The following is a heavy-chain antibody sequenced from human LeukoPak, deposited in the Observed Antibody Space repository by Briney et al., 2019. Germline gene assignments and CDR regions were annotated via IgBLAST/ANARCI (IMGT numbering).Heavy chain of an antibody. Sequence: GGSLRLSCAVSGFSFNSCWMHWVRQAPGKGLVWVSRINSDGSSTSYADSVKGRFTISRDNAKSTLYLQMNSLRAEDTAVYYCARDRGLFFDCWGQGTLVTVSS. CDR3: ARDRGLFFDC. D-gene: IGHD3/OR15-3a*01. V-gene: IGHV3-74*01. CDR1: GFSFNSCW. J-gene: IGHJ4*02. CDR2: INSDGSST.